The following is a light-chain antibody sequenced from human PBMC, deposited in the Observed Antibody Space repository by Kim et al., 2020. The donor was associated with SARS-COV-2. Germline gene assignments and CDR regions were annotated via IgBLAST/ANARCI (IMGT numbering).Light chain of an antibody. J-gene: IGLJ2*01. Sequence: KTVTISCTRSGDSIASNYVQWYQLRPGSAPTTVIYEDNQRPSGVPDRFSGSIDSSSNSASLTISGLKTEDEADYYCQSYDSSNPVVFGGGTQLTVL. CDR3: QSYDSSNPVV. CDR1: GDSIASNY. CDR2: EDN. V-gene: IGLV6-57*03.